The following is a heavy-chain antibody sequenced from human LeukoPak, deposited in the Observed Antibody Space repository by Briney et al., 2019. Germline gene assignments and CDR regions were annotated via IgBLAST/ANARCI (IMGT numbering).Heavy chain of an antibody. J-gene: IGHJ4*02. V-gene: IGHV1-2*04. CDR2: INPNGGGT. CDR3: ARVLRYFDWPDY. Sequence: GASVKVSCKASGYTFTGYYMHWVRQAPGQGLEWMGWINPNGGGTNYAQKFQGWVTMTRDTSISTAYMELSRLRSDDTAVYYCARVLRYFDWPDYWGQGTLVTVSS. CDR1: GYTFTGYY. D-gene: IGHD3-9*01.